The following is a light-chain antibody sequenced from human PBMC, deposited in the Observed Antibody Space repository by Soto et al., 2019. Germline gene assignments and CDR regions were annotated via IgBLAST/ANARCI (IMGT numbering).Light chain of an antibody. Sequence: QSALTQPASVSGSPGQSITISCTGTSSDVGGYNYVSWYQQHPGKAPKLLIEEVSNRPSGVSNRLSGSKSGNTASLTISGFQAEDEADYYCSSYTSSSTVFGPGTKVTVL. V-gene: IGLV2-14*01. CDR3: SSYTSSSTV. CDR1: SSDVGGYNY. CDR2: EVS. J-gene: IGLJ1*01.